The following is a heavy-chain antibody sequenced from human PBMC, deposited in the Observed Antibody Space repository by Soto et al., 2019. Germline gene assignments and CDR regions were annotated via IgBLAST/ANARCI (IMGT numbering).Heavy chain of an antibody. J-gene: IGHJ5*02. CDR3: ARAFSGDILTGTNWFDP. CDR1: GCSISSSNW. D-gene: IGHD3-9*01. V-gene: IGHV4-4*02. Sequence: SETLSLPCSVSGCSISSSNWWSWVRQPPGKGLEWIGEIYHSGSTNYNPSLKSRVTISVDKSKNQFSLKLSSVTAADTAVYYCARAFSGDILTGTNWFDPWGQGTLVTVSS. CDR2: IYHSGST.